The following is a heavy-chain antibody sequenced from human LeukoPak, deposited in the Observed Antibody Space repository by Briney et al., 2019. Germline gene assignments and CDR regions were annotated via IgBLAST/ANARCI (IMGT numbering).Heavy chain of an antibody. J-gene: IGHJ4*02. CDR3: ARDQGYSYGLVDY. CDR1: GYTFTSYA. CDR2: ISTNTGNP. Sequence: ASVKVSCKASGYTFTSYAMKWVRQAPGQGLEWMGWISTNTGNPTYAQGFTGRFVFSLDTSVSTAYLQISSLKAEDTAVYCCARDQGYSYGLVDYWGQGTLVTVSS. V-gene: IGHV7-4-1*02. D-gene: IGHD5-18*01.